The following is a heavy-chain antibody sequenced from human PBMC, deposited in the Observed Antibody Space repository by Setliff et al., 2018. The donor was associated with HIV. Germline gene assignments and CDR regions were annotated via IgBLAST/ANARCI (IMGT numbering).Heavy chain of an antibody. D-gene: IGHD3-22*01. J-gene: IGHJ3*02. V-gene: IGHV3-30*04. CDR3: ARSKGHLYYDDDTGYVLRACDI. CDR1: GFTFSSYA. CDR2: ISYDGSNK. Sequence: GGSLRLSCAASGFTFSSYAMHWVRQAPGKGLEWVAVISYDGSNKYSADSVKGRLTISRDNSKNTLYLQMNSLRSEDKAVYCCARSKGHLYYDDDTGYVLRACDIWGQGTMVTVSS.